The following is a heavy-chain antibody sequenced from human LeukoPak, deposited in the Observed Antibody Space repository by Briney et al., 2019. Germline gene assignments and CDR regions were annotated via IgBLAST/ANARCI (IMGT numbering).Heavy chain of an antibody. CDR2: ITPIFGTA. D-gene: IGHD5-12*01. Sequence: SVTVSCKASGGTFSSYAISWVRQAPGQGLEWMGGITPIFGTANYAQKFQGRVTITTDESTSTAYMELGSLRSEDTAVYYCARTRGYSGPYDYWGQGTLVTVSS. CDR3: ARTRGYSGPYDY. V-gene: IGHV1-69*05. J-gene: IGHJ4*02. CDR1: GGTFSSYA.